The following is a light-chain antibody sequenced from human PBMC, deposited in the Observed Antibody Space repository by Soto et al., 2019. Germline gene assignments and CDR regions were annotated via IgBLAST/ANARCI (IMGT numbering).Light chain of an antibody. CDR3: SSYVRRNNLRV. V-gene: IGLV2-8*01. CDR1: SSDVGGYNF. J-gene: IGLJ1*01. Sequence: QSALTQPPSASGSPGQSVTISCTGTSSDVGGYNFVSWFQQHPGKAPKLIIYEVNERPSGVPDRFSGSKSGNTASLTTSGLQADDDADYYCSSYVRRNNLRVFGTGTKSPS. CDR2: EVN.